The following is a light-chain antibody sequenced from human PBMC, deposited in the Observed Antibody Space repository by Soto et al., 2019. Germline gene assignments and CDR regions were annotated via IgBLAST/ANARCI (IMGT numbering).Light chain of an antibody. CDR3: CSYAGSYTHVV. CDR1: SSDVGFYNY. CDR2: DVN. V-gene: IGLV2-11*01. J-gene: IGLJ2*01. Sequence: QSALTQPRSVSGSPGQSVTISCTGTSSDVGFYNYVSWYQHHPGKAPKLMIYDVNERPSGVPDRFSGSKSGTTASLTISGLQAEDEADYYCCSYAGSYTHVVFGGGTKVTVL.